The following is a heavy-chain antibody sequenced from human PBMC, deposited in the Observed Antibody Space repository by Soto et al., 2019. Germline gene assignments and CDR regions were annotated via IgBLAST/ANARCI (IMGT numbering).Heavy chain of an antibody. V-gene: IGHV3-43*01. CDR1: GFTFEDYT. J-gene: IGHJ5*01. CDR3: AKDVAQKDGDGNWLDS. Sequence: EVQLVESGGDVVQPGGSLRLSCAASGFTFEDYTIQWVRQAPGKGLEWVSLISWDGSSTYYADSVKGRFTISRDNSKNSLYPQMNSLRTEDTALYYCAKDVAQKDGDGNWLDSWGQGTLVTVSS. D-gene: IGHD7-27*01. CDR2: ISWDGSST.